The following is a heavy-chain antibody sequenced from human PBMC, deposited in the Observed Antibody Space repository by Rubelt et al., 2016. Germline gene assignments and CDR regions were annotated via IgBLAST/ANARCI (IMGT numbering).Heavy chain of an antibody. Sequence: QVQLVQSGAEVKKPGASVKVSCKASGYTFTGYYMHWVRQAPGQGLEWMGWINPNSGGTNYAQKFQGRVTMTGDTSISTAYMELSRLRSDDTAVYYCARFAIGGHSSGYLFDHWGQGTLVTVSS. CDR1: GYTFTGYY. CDR2: INPNSGGT. V-gene: IGHV1-2*02. J-gene: IGHJ4*02. CDR3: ARFAIGGHSSGYLFDH. D-gene: IGHD3-22*01.